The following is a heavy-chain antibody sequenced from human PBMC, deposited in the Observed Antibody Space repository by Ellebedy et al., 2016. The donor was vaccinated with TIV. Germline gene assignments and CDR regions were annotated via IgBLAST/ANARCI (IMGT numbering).Heavy chain of an antibody. J-gene: IGHJ4*02. Sequence: GGSLRLXXAASGFTFSTHWMTWLRQAPGKGLEWVANINQDGSEKYYVDSVKGRFTISGDSAKNSLYLQMNSLRAEDTAVYFCARGYGEGVYWGQGTLVTVSS. CDR2: INQDGSEK. D-gene: IGHD4-17*01. V-gene: IGHV3-7*01. CDR1: GFTFSTHW. CDR3: ARGYGEGVY.